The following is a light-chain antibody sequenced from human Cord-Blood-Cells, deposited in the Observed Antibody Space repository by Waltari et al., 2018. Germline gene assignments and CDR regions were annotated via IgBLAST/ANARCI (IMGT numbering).Light chain of an antibody. V-gene: IGLV2-14*01. CDR1: SSDVGGYNY. Sequence: QSALTQPASVSGSPGQSITISCTGTSSDVGGYNYGSWYQQHPGKAPNLMIYDVSNRPSGVSNRFSGSKSGNTASLTISGLQAEDEADYYCSSYTSSSTWVFGGGTKLTVL. J-gene: IGLJ3*02. CDR3: SSYTSSSTWV. CDR2: DVS.